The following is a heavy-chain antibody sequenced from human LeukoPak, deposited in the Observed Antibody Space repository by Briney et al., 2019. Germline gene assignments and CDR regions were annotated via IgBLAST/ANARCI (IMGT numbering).Heavy chain of an antibody. Sequence: GASVKVSCKASGYTFTSYGISWVRQAPGQGLEWMGWISAYNGNTNYAQKLQGRVTMTTDTSTSTAYMELRSLRSDDTAVYYCAMGRSITMIVRGPTTRYYGMDVWGQGTTVTVSS. CDR3: AMGRSITMIVRGPTTRYYGMDV. CDR2: ISAYNGNT. CDR1: GYTFTSYG. J-gene: IGHJ6*02. D-gene: IGHD3-22*01. V-gene: IGHV1-18*01.